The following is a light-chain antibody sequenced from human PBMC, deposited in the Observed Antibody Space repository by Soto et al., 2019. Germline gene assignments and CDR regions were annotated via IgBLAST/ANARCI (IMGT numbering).Light chain of an antibody. Sequence: PVLTQPPSASGSPGQSVPISCTGTSSDVGGYNYVSWYQQHPGKAPKLMIYEVSKRPPGVPDRFSGSKSGNTASLTVSGLQAEDEADYYCSSYAGSNNYVFGTGTKVTVL. CDR1: SSDVGGYNY. CDR3: SSYAGSNNYV. V-gene: IGLV2-8*01. J-gene: IGLJ1*01. CDR2: EVS.